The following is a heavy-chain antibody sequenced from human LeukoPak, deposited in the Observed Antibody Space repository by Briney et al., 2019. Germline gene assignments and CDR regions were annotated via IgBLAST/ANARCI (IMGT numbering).Heavy chain of an antibody. CDR3: ARVHPTYYYDSSGYPYYFDY. CDR1: GGSISSGGYY. CDR2: IYYSGST. D-gene: IGHD3-22*01. Sequence: SETLSLTCTVSGGSISSGGYYWSWIRQHPGKGLEWIGYIYYSGSTYYNPSLKSRVTISVDTSKNQFSLKLSSVTAADTAVYYCARVHPTYYYDSSGYPYYFDYWGQGTLVTVSS. J-gene: IGHJ4*02. V-gene: IGHV4-31*03.